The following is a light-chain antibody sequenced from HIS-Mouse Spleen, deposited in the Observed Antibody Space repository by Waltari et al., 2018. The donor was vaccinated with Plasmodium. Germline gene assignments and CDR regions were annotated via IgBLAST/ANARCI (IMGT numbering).Light chain of an antibody. Sequence: EIVLTQSPGTLPLSPGDRATLSCRASQSVSSSYLAWYQQKPGQAPRLLIYGASSRATGIPDRFSGSGSGTDFTLTISRLEPEDFAVYYCQQYGSSGTFGQGTKVEIK. V-gene: IGKV3-20*01. J-gene: IGKJ1*01. CDR3: QQYGSSGT. CDR1: QSVSSSY. CDR2: GAS.